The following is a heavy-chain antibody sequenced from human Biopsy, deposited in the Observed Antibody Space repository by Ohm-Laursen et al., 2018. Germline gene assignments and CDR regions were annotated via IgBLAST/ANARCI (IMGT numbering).Heavy chain of an antibody. CDR3: ARMPHFDY. D-gene: IGHD2-2*01. J-gene: IGHJ4*02. V-gene: IGHV4-59*01. Sequence: GTLSLTCTVSGGSISGYHWSWIRESPGKGLERLAYISYTGGITSNPSLNGRATMSLDTSKNQFSLRLIYVTAADTAVYYCARMPHFDYWGQGILVTVSS. CDR1: GGSISGYH. CDR2: ISYTGGI.